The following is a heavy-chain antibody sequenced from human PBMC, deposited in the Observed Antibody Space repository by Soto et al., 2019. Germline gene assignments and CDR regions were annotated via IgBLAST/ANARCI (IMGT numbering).Heavy chain of an antibody. V-gene: IGHV1-69*12. CDR2: IIPIFGTA. D-gene: IGHD2-15*01. CDR1: GGTFSSYA. J-gene: IGHJ6*02. Sequence: QVQLVQSGAEVKKPGSSVKVSCKASGGTFSSYAISWVRQAPGQGLEWMGGIIPIFGTANYAQKFQGRVTSTADESTSTAYMELSSLRSEDTAVYYCARDCSGGSCSQVGMDVWGQGTTVTVSS. CDR3: ARDCSGGSCSQVGMDV.